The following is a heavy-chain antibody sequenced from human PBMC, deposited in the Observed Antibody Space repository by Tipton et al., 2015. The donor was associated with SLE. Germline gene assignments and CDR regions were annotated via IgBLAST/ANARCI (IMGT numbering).Heavy chain of an antibody. D-gene: IGHD2-21*01. CDR1: GFDLSSNY. Sequence: SLRLSCAASGFDLSSNYMSWVRQAPEKGLEWVAFLHHDGGETLHLDGREAYYADSVKGRFIISRDNSKNTLYLQMNSLRPEDTSLYHCAAACAYCGRDAYFPYWGQGTLVTVSS. CDR2: LHHDGGET. V-gene: IGHV3-30*02. J-gene: IGHJ4*02. CDR3: AAACAYCGRDAYFPY.